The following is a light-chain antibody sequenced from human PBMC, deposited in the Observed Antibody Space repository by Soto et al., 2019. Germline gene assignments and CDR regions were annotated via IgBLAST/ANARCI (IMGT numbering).Light chain of an antibody. CDR3: HRNGTSLRP. J-gene: IGKJ4*01. CDR1: QSVSSSY. CDR2: GAS. V-gene: IGKV3-20*01. Sequence: ESVLTQSPGTLSLSPGERATLSCRASQSVSSSYLAWYQQKPGQAPRLLIYGASSRATGIPDRFSGSGSGQAFPLPTSSLELENLAGNYCHRNGTSLRPFAGGTKVK.